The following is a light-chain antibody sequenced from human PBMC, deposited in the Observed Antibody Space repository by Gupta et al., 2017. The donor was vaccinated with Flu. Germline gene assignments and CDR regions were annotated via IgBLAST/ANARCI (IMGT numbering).Light chain of an antibody. Sequence: QSALTQPPSASGSPGQSVTISCTGTSSDVGSYYYVSWYQQHPGKAPKLIIYEVSKRPAGVPDRFSGSKSGNTASLTVSGLQAEDEADYYCSSYRSSNNFKVFGTGTKVTVL. V-gene: IGLV2-8*01. CDR1: SSDVGSYYY. J-gene: IGLJ1*01. CDR3: SSYRSSNNFKV. CDR2: EVS.